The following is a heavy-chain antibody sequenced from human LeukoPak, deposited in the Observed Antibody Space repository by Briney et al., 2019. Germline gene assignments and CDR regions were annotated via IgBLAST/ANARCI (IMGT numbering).Heavy chain of an antibody. Sequence: ASVKVPCKASGYTFTGYYMHWVRQAPGQGLEWMGWINPNSGGTNYAQKFQGRVTMTRDTSISTAYMELSSLRSEDTAVYYCARGVSGYQGYYNMDVWDKGTTVTVSS. CDR2: INPNSGGT. V-gene: IGHV1-2*02. J-gene: IGHJ6*03. D-gene: IGHD3-22*01. CDR3: ARGVSGYQGYYNMDV. CDR1: GYTFTGYY.